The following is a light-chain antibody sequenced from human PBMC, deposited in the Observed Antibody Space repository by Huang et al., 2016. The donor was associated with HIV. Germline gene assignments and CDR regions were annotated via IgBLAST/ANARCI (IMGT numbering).Light chain of an antibody. CDR3: QQYNNRPPWT. V-gene: IGKV3-15*01. J-gene: IGKJ1*01. CDR1: QSVGNK. CDR2: GAS. Sequence: EIVMTQSPTTLSVSPGERAALSCRASQSVGNKLAWYQQKPGQAPRRLIYGASTRVTDIPARFSGSGSGTEFTLTISSLQSEDVAVYYCQQYNNRPPWTFGQGTKVEIK.